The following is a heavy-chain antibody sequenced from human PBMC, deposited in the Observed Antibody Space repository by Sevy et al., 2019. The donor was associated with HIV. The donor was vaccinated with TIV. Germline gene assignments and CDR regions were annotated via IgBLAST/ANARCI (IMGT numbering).Heavy chain of an antibody. J-gene: IGHJ5*02. V-gene: IGHV3-30-3*01. Sequence: GGSLRLSCAASGFTFSSYAMHWVRQAPGKGLEWVAVISYDGSNKYYADSVKGRFTISRDNSKNTLYLQMNSLRAEDTAVYYCARELGYSSSWDNWFDPWGQGTLVTVSS. CDR2: ISYDGSNK. CDR3: ARELGYSSSWDNWFDP. CDR1: GFTFSSYA. D-gene: IGHD6-13*01.